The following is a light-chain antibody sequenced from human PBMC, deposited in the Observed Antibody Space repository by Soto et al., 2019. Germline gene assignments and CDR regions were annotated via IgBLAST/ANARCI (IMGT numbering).Light chain of an antibody. Sequence: DVQMTQSPSTLSASVGDRVTISFRASQSISTYLNWYHQKPGKAPDLLIYDASSLESGVPSRFSGSGSGTEFTLTISSLQPDDFATYYCQQYNSYSLTFGQGTKVDIK. CDR3: QQYNSYSLT. CDR1: QSISTY. CDR2: DAS. J-gene: IGKJ1*01. V-gene: IGKV1-5*01.